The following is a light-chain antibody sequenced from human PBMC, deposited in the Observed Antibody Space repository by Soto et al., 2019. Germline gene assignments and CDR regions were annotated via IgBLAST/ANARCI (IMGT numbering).Light chain of an antibody. CDR2: EVT. V-gene: IGLV2-8*01. Sequence: QAVVPQPPSASGSPGQSVTISCTGTSSDVGGYNYVSWYQQHPGKAPKLMIYEVTKRPSGVPDRFSGSKSGNTASLTVSGLQAEDEADYYCSSYAGSNNLKVFGTGTKVTVL. J-gene: IGLJ1*01. CDR1: SSDVGGYNY. CDR3: SSYAGSNNLKV.